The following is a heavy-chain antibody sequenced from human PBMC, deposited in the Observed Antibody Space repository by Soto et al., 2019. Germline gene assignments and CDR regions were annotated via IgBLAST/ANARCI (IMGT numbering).Heavy chain of an antibody. V-gene: IGHV1-8*01. Sequence: QVQLVQSGAEVKKPGASVKVSCKASGYTFTSYDINWVRQATGQGLEWMGWMNPNSGNTGYAQKFQGRVTMTRNTSISTAYMALSSLRSEDTAVYYCARGRQYYDFWRGSLYYYYYYGMDVWGQGTTVTVSS. CDR3: ARGRQYYDFWRGSLYYYYYYGMDV. J-gene: IGHJ6*02. D-gene: IGHD3-3*01. CDR2: MNPNSGNT. CDR1: GYTFTSYD.